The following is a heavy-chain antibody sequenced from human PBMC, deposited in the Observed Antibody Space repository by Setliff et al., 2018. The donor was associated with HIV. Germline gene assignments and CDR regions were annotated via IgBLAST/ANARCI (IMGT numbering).Heavy chain of an antibody. V-gene: IGHV1-24*01. CDR2: FDPEDGDT. D-gene: IGHD6-19*01. Sequence: AASVKVSCKVSGYTLTEVSIHWVRQAPGKGLEWMGYFDPEDGDTLYAQRLQGRVIMTEDSSTDTAYMELSSLTSDDTAVYYCATAKEHWLSEGGFDYWGQGTLVTVSS. CDR1: GYTLTEVS. CDR3: ATAKEHWLSEGGFDY. J-gene: IGHJ4*02.